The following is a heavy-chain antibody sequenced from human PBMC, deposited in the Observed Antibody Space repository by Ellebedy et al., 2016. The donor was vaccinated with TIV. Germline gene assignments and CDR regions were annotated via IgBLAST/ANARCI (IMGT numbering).Heavy chain of an antibody. J-gene: IGHJ4*02. Sequence: AASVKVSCKASGYRFTSYGFSWVRQAPGQGLEWMGWISGYNGNTDYAQKFHGRVTMTTDTSTSTVYMELRSLGSDDTAVYYCVRDRLSTVVNLIFDYWGQGTLVTVSS. CDR1: GYRFTSYG. V-gene: IGHV1-18*04. CDR3: VRDRLSTVVNLIFDY. D-gene: IGHD4-23*01. CDR2: ISGYNGNT.